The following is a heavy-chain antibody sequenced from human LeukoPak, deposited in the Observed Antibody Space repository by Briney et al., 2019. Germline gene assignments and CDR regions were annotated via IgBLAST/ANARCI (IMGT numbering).Heavy chain of an antibody. Sequence: SETLSLTCSVSGGSISGYYWTWIRQPARKGLEWIGRVYTSGSTHYNPSLKTRLTMSVDTSKNQFSLKLSSVTAADTAVYHCGRLITGTTTAFDIWGQGTMVTVSS. CDR1: GGSISGYY. J-gene: IGHJ3*02. CDR2: VYTSGST. CDR3: GRLITGTTTAFDI. D-gene: IGHD1-7*01. V-gene: IGHV4-4*07.